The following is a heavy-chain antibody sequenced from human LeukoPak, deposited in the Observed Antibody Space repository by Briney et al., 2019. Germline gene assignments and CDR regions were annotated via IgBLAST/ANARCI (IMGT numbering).Heavy chain of an antibody. Sequence: ASVKVSCKASGYTFTGYYMHWVRQAPGQGLEWMGWINPNSGGTNYAQKFQGRVTMTRDTSISTAYMELSRLRSDDTAVYYCARSRIMITFGGVIVDYWGRGTLVTVSS. D-gene: IGHD3-16*02. CDR2: INPNSGGT. V-gene: IGHV1-2*02. CDR3: ARSRIMITFGGVIVDY. J-gene: IGHJ4*02. CDR1: GYTFTGYY.